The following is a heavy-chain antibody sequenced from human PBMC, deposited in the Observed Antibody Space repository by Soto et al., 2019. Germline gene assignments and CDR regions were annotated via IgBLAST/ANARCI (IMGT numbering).Heavy chain of an antibody. CDR1: GYTFTIYD. J-gene: IGHJ4*02. CDR2: MNPNNGNT. CDR3: AKNRAKTGDFEF. D-gene: IGHD7-27*01. Sequence: ASVKVSCKTSGYTFTIYDINWVRQAAGQGLEWMGWMNPNNGNTGYAQKFQGRVTMTRDTSISTAYLELSSLRSEDTAVYYCAKNRAKTGDFEFWGQGSLVTVSS. V-gene: IGHV1-8*01.